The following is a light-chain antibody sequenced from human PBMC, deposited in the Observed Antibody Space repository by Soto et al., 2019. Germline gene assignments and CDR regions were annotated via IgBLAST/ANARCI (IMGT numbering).Light chain of an antibody. V-gene: IGKV3-15*01. CDR3: QHYNNWPPLT. Sequence: EIVLTQSPATLSSFPGDRVTLSCRASQYINTRLAWYQHRPGQAPRLLIYGASTRAPDIPARFSGSGSGTEFTLTISSLQSADFAVYYCQHYNNWPPLTFGGGTKVDIK. CDR2: GAS. J-gene: IGKJ4*01. CDR1: QYINTR.